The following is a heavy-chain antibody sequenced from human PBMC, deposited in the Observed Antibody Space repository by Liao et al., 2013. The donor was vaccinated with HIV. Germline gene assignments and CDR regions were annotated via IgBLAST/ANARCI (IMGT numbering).Heavy chain of an antibody. CDR3: ATDGSNFGSRALEN. J-gene: IGHJ3*02. D-gene: IGHD3-10*01. CDR1: GASMSSYY. V-gene: IGHV4-4*07. CDR2: VYNSGTT. Sequence: QVQLQESGPGLVKPSETLSLTCTVSGASMSSYYWSWVRRPAGKGLEWIGRVYNSGTTKYNPSFKSRVTMSLDTSKNQFSLKLSSVTAADTAMYYCATDGSNFGSRALENWGQGTRVFVSS.